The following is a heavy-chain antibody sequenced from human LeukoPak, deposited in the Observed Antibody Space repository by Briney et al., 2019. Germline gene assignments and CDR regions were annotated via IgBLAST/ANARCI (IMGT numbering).Heavy chain of an antibody. CDR2: IYYSGST. J-gene: IGHJ3*02. CDR3: ARGPYSYDSSGAFDI. D-gene: IGHD3-22*01. Sequence: SETLSLTCAVSGDSISSSSSYWGWIRQPPGEGLEWIGSIYYSGSTYYNTSLKSRVTISVDTSKNQFSLRLNSVTAADTAVYFCARGPYSYDSSGAFDIWGQGTMVTVSS. CDR1: GDSISSSSSY. V-gene: IGHV4-39*01.